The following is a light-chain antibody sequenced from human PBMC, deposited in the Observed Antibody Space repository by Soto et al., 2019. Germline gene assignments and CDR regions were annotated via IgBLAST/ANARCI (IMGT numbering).Light chain of an antibody. J-gene: IGKJ5*01. CDR2: GAS. Sequence: EIVLTQSPATLSLSPGERATLSCGASQSIDKNYLGWYQQKPGQGPRLLIYGASTRATGLPARFSGSGSGTEFTLIISSLQSEDSAVYYCQQYDNWPITFGQGTRLEIK. CDR1: QSIDKN. V-gene: IGKV3-15*01. CDR3: QQYDNWPIT.